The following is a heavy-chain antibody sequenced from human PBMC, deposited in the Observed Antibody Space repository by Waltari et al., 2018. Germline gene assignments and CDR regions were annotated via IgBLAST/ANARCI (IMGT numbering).Heavy chain of an antibody. J-gene: IGHJ4*02. CDR3: ATPPYYYDSSGYYFDY. CDR1: GYTLTELS. D-gene: IGHD3-22*01. CDR2: FDPEDGET. V-gene: IGHV1-24*01. Sequence: QSGAEVKKPGASVKVSCKVSGYTLTELSMHWVRQAPGKGLEWMGGFDPEDGETIYAQKFQGRVTMTEDTSTDTAYMELSSLRSEDTAVYYCATPPYYYDSSGYYFDYWGQGTLVTVSS.